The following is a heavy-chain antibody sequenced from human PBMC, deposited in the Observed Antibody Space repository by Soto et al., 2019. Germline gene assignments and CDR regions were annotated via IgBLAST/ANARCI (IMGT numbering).Heavy chain of an antibody. V-gene: IGHV3-74*01. CDR3: ARGGVIVVGLDV. CDR2: IKTDGTIT. CDR1: GFTFSTYW. J-gene: IGHJ6*02. D-gene: IGHD3-22*01. Sequence: GGSLRLSCAGTGFTFSTYWMHWVRQAPGKGLEWVSRIKTDGTITGYADSVKGRFTISRDNAKDTLYLQMNSLRAEDTAVYCCARGGVIVVGLDVWGQGTTVTVSS.